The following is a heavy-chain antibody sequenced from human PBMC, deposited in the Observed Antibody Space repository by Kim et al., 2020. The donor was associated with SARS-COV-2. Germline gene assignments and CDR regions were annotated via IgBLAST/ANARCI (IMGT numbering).Heavy chain of an antibody. Sequence: SLKSRVTISVDTSKNQFSLKLSSVTAADTAVYYCARVSRVIAAAADFDYWGQGTLVTVSS. J-gene: IGHJ4*02. D-gene: IGHD6-13*01. V-gene: IGHV4-34*01. CDR3: ARVSRVIAAAADFDY.